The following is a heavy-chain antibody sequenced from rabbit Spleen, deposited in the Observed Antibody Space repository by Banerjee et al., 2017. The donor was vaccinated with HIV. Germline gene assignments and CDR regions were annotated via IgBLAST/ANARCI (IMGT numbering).Heavy chain of an antibody. CDR1: GFSFSHNYV. D-gene: IGHD4-1*01. J-gene: IGHJ4*01. Sequence: QELLEESGGDLVKPGASLTLTCTASGFSFSHNYVMCWVRQAPGKGLEWIACNSAGSSTGTFYANCAKGRFTISKTSSTTVTLQMTSLTAADTAAYFCARDGYSRGWGIILYYFNLWGPGTLVTVS. V-gene: IGHV1S45*01. CDR3: ARDGYSRGWGIILYYFNL. CDR2: NSAGSSTGT.